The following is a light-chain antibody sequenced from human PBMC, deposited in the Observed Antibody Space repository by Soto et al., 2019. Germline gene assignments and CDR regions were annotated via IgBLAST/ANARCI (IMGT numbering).Light chain of an antibody. CDR3: QQYGRSPSFT. CDR1: QSVSSSY. V-gene: IGKV3-20*01. CDR2: GAS. Sequence: EIVLTQSPGTLSLSPGERATLSCRASQSVSSSYLAWYQQKPGQAPRLLIYGASGRATGIPHRFSGSGSGTYFTLTISRLEPEDFAVYYCQQYGRSPSFTFGPWNKVDI. J-gene: IGKJ3*01.